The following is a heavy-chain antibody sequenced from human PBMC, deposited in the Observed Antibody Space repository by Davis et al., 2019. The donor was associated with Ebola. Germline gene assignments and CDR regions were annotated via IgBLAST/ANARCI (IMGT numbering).Heavy chain of an antibody. V-gene: IGHV4-30-2*01. Sequence: PSETLSPTCTVSGDSISIGGYSWNWIRQAPGKGLEWIGYTFHSGSPYYNPSLKSRVTLLVDKSKNQFSLSLTSVTAADTAVYYCARAGEYYGSGRRHAFDMWGQGTMVTVSS. CDR1: GDSISIGGYS. CDR2: TFHSGSP. D-gene: IGHD3-10*01. CDR3: ARAGEYYGSGRRHAFDM. J-gene: IGHJ3*02.